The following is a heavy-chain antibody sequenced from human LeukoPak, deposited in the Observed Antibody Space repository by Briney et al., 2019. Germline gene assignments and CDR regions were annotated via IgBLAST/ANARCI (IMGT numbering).Heavy chain of an antibody. CDR3: AIEGDSLGYFDY. CDR1: KFTVSSDH. J-gene: IGHJ4*02. D-gene: IGHD2-21*02. Sequence: GGSLRLSCAASKFTVSSDHMSWVRQAPGKGLEWVSVIYNSGSTYYADSVKGRFIISRDNSKNTLFLQMNSLRAEDTAVYYCAIEGDSLGYFDYWGQGTLVTVSS. V-gene: IGHV3-66*01. CDR2: IYNSGST.